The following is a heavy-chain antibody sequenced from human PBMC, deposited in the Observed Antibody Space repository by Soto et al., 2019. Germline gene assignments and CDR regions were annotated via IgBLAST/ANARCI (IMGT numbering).Heavy chain of an antibody. CDR2: MNPNSGNT. J-gene: IGHJ6*02. CDR1: GYTFTRYD. D-gene: IGHD3-10*01. CDR3: ARERGVSYYYYYGMDV. V-gene: IGHV1-8*01. Sequence: ASVKVSCKASGYTFTRYDINWVRQATGQGLEWMGWMNPNSGNTGYAQKFQGRVTMTRNTSISTAYVELSSLRSEDTAVYYCARERGVSYYYYYGMDVWGQGTTVTVSS.